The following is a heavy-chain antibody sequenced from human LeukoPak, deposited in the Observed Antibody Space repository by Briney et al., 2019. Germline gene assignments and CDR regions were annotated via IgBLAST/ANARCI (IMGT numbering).Heavy chain of an antibody. D-gene: IGHD3-22*01. V-gene: IGHV4-4*07. CDR3: ARDLGSGYYRTYYFDY. CDR2: IYTSGST. Sequence: SETLSLTCTVSGGSISSYYWSWIRQPAGKGLEWIGRIYTSGSTNYNPSLKSRVTMSVDTSKNQFSLKLSSVTAADTAVYYCARDLGSGYYRTYYFDYWGQGTLVTVSS. J-gene: IGHJ4*02. CDR1: GGSISSYY.